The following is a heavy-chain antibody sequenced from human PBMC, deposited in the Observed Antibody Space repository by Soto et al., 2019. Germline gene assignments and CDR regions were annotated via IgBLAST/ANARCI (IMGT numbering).Heavy chain of an antibody. V-gene: IGHV4-59*12. D-gene: IGHD5-12*01. CDR2: IFFTGST. CDR1: GGSISSYY. CDR3: GRDSGYDRLDY. Sequence: SETLSLTCTVSGGSISSYYCRWIRQPPGKGLEWIGYIFFTGSTNSNPSLKSRVTISVDTSKNQFSLKLSSVTAADTAVYYCGRDSGYDRLDYWGQGTLVTVSS. J-gene: IGHJ4*02.